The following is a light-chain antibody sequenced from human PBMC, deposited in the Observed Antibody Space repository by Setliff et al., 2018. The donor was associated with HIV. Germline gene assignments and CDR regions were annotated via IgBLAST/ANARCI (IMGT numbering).Light chain of an antibody. V-gene: IGLV3-21*03. CDR3: QVWDRGSDHFV. CDR1: NIGSKT. J-gene: IGLJ1*01. CDR2: DDS. Sequence: SYELTQLPSVSVAPGKTARITCGGNNIGSKTVHWYQQKPGQAPVLVVYDDSDRPSGIPERFSGSNSENTATLTISRVEAGDEADYYCQVWDRGSDHFVFGTGTKVTVL.